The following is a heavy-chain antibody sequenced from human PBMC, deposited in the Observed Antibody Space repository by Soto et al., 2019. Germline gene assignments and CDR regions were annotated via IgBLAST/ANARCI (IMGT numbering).Heavy chain of an antibody. CDR2: IIPIFNST. D-gene: IGHD2-2*02. CDR1: GSRFSNYV. Sequence: SEKVSCKVSGSRFSNYVISWVRQAPGHGLEWLGRIIPIFNSTKYAQSFQGRVTITAGKSTSTASLELSSLRSDDTAVYYCAREGRGKKAGYNGLVSLGYWGQGTLVTVSS. J-gene: IGHJ4*02. V-gene: IGHV1-69*06. CDR3: AREGRGKKAGYNGLVSLGY.